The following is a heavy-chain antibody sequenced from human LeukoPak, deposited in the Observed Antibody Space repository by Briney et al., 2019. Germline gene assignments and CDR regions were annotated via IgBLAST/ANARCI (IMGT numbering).Heavy chain of an antibody. Sequence: ESGGSLRLSCEASGFTFSSYALTWVRQAPGKGLEWVSTISSSAASTFYADSVKGRFTIPRQNSKNTLYLQMNSLRAEDTAVYYCARGGGSVFFDYWGQGTLVTVSS. D-gene: IGHD1-26*01. V-gene: IGHV3-23*01. J-gene: IGHJ4*02. CDR3: ARGGGSVFFDY. CDR1: GFTFSSYA. CDR2: ISSSAAST.